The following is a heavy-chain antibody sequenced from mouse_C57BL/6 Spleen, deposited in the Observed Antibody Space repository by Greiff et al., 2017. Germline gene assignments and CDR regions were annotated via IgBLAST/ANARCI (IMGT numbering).Heavy chain of an antibody. CDR3: AREESVYYAMDY. J-gene: IGHJ4*01. CDR2: IHPNSGST. CDR1: GYTFTSYW. Sequence: VQLQQPGAELVKPGASVKLSCKASGYTFTSYWMHWVKQRPGQGLEWIGMIHPNSGSTNYNEKFKSKATLTVDKSSSTAYRQLSSLTSEDSAVYYCAREESVYYAMDYWGQGTSVTVSS. V-gene: IGHV1-64*01.